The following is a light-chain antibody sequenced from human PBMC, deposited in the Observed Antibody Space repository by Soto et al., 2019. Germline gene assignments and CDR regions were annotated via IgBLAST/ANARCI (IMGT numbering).Light chain of an antibody. Sequence: QSALTQPPSASGSPGQSVTISCIGTSSDVGGYNYVSWYQQHPGKAPKLIIYEVSKRPSGVPDRFSGSKSGNKASLTVSGLQAEDEAEYFCSPYGDSPVVVGGGTKRTVL. CDR1: SSDVGGYNY. CDR2: EVS. J-gene: IGLJ2*01. CDR3: SPYGDSPVV. V-gene: IGLV2-8*01.